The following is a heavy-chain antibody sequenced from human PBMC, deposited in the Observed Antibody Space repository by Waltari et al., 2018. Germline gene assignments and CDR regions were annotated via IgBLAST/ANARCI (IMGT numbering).Heavy chain of an antibody. D-gene: IGHD6-6*01. CDR2: SSSSSSYI. CDR1: GFTFSSYS. Sequence: EVQLVESGGGLVKPGGSLRLSCAASGFTFSSYSMNWVRQAPGKGLEWVASSSSSSSYIYYADSVKGRFTISRDNAKNSLYLQMNSLRAEDTAVYYCARAEYSSSSTAFDIWGQGTMVTVSS. V-gene: IGHV3-21*01. J-gene: IGHJ3*02. CDR3: ARAEYSSSSTAFDI.